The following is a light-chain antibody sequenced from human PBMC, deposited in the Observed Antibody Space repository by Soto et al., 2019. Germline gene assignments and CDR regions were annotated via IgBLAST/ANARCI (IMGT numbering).Light chain of an antibody. Sequence: EIVLTQSPATLSLSPGERATLSCRASQSVSSYLAWYQHKPGQAPRLLIYDASNRATGIPGRFSGSGSGTDFTLTISSLEPEDFAVYYCQQYNNWPPWTFGQGTKVEIK. CDR1: QSVSSY. V-gene: IGKV3-11*01. J-gene: IGKJ1*01. CDR3: QQYNNWPPWT. CDR2: DAS.